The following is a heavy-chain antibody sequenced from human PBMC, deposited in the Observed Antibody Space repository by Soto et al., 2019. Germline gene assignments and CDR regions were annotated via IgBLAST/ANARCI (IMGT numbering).Heavy chain of an antibody. V-gene: IGHV4-30-4*01. CDR1: GGSISSGDYY. D-gene: IGHD6-19*01. Sequence: SETLSLTCTVSGGSISSGDYYWSWVRQPPGKGLEWIGYIYYSGSTYYNPSLKSRVTISVDTSKNQFSLKLSSVTAADTAVYYCARGIPVSGSFDYWGQGTLVTVSS. J-gene: IGHJ4*02. CDR2: IYYSGST. CDR3: ARGIPVSGSFDY.